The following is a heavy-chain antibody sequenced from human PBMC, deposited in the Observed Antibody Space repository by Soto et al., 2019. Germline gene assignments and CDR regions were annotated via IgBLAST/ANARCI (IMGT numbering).Heavy chain of an antibody. J-gene: IGHJ4*02. D-gene: IGHD5-12*01. CDR2: TSGSVDTT. V-gene: IGHV3-23*01. CDR1: GFTFTSYA. Sequence: WGSRRLSCEASGFTFTSYAMSWVRQAPGKGLEWVSATSGSVDTTYYADSVKGRFTISRDNSEKRLYLQMNSLRAEDTAVYYCAKMVHGGYVSYFDSWGKGTMVTVSS. CDR3: AKMVHGGYVSYFDS.